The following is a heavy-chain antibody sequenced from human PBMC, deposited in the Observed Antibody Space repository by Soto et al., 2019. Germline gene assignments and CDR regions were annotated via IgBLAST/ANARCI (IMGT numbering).Heavy chain of an antibody. D-gene: IGHD3-16*01. CDR2: ITSGGGI. CDR1: GFSVSSNF. V-gene: IGHV3-53*01. Sequence: PGGCLSLSCAASGFSVSSNFMKWVRQAAGNLLEWVSVITSGGGILYADSVKGRFTIARDISKNTLYLQMKRLRVEDEVVYYCERGPAKYDAVWGDRSGGFDVGGRGTMVTVSS. J-gene: IGHJ3*01. CDR3: ERGPAKYDAVWGDRSGGFDV.